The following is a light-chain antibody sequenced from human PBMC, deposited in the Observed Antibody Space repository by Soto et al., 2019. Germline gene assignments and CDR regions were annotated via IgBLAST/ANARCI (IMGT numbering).Light chain of an antibody. Sequence: QSALTQPASVSGSPGQSITISCTGTSSDVGAYNLVSWYQHLPDKAPKLIISEVTNRPSGVSDRFSGSKSGNTASLTISGLQAEDEAEYYCAALTTTNFVFGSGTKLTGL. CDR1: SSDVGAYNL. CDR2: EVT. V-gene: IGLV2-14*01. CDR3: AALTTTNFV. J-gene: IGLJ1*01.